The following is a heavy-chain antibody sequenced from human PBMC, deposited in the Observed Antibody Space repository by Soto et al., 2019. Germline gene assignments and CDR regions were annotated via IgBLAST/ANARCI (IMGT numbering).Heavy chain of an antibody. CDR3: ARRTRSLGPFDY. CDR2: MYFSGST. CDR1: GGSVNNYY. V-gene: IGHV4-59*02. Sequence: QVQLQESGPGLVKPSETLSLTCSVSGGSVNNYYWNWIRQPPGKGLEWIGHMYFSGSTNYNPSLKSRVPMSVDTYTNQFSLQLRSVTSADTAVYYCARRTRSLGPFDYWGQGTLLTVSS. D-gene: IGHD4-17*01. J-gene: IGHJ4*02.